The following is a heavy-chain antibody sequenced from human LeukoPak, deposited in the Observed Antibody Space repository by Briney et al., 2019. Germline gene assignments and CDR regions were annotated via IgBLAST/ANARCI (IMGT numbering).Heavy chain of an antibody. CDR3: VRTSRSSSTDS. V-gene: IGHV3-7*01. CDR2: IKQDGSVK. J-gene: IGHJ5*01. CDR1: GFTFNNYW. D-gene: IGHD6-6*01. Sequence: GSLRLSCAASGFTFNNYWMSWVRQSPGKGLEWVANIKQDGSVKNYVDYMEGRFTNSRDNAKNSLYLQMNGLRAEDTAVYYCVRTSRSSSTDSWGQGTLVTVSS.